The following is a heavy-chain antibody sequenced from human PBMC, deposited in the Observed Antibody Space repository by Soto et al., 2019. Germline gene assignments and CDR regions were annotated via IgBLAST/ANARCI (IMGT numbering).Heavy chain of an antibody. J-gene: IGHJ5*02. D-gene: IGHD6-13*01. CDR3: ARDSSSSWTGVDWFDP. V-gene: IGHV4-30-4*01. Sequence: TLSLTCTVSGGSISSGDYYWSWIRQPPGKGLEWIGYIYYSGSTYYNPSLKSRVTISVDTSKNQFSLKLSSVTAADTAVYYCARDSSSSWTGVDWFDPWGQGTLVTVSS. CDR2: IYYSGST. CDR1: GGSISSGDYY.